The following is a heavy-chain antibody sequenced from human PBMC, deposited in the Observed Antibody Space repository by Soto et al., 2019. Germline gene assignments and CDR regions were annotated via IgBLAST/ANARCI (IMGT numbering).Heavy chain of an antibody. V-gene: IGHV3-74*01. CDR3: TTPSITGTTSAFDI. CDR2: INSDGSST. J-gene: IGHJ3*02. CDR1: GFTFSSYW. D-gene: IGHD1-20*01. Sequence: SLRLSCAASGFTFSSYWMHWVRQAPGKGLVWVSRINSDGSSTSYADSVKGRFTISRDNAKNTLYLQMNSLKTEDTAVYYCTTPSITGTTSAFDIWGQGTMVTVSS.